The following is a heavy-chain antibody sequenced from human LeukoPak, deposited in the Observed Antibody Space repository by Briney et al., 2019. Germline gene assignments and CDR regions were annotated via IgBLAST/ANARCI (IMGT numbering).Heavy chain of an antibody. D-gene: IGHD3-16*01. J-gene: IGHJ4*02. CDR2: ISYDGSDE. V-gene: IGHV3-30-3*01. Sequence: GGSLRLSCAASGFTFSNYAMTWVRQAPGKGLEWVAFISYDGSDEYYADSVKGRFTISRDNSKDTLFLEMNSLRPEDTAIYYCARVPSLFGYWGQGTLVTVSS. CDR3: ARVPSLFGY. CDR1: GFTFSNYA.